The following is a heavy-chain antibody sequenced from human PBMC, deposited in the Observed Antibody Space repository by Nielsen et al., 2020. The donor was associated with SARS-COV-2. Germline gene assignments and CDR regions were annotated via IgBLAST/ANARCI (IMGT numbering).Heavy chain of an antibody. D-gene: IGHD5-24*01. Sequence: GGSLRLSCAASGFTFSSYGMHWVRQAPGKGLEWVAVISYDGSNKYYADSVKGRFTISRDNSKNTLYLQMNSLRAEDTAVYYCAKLPAFKMGSSDGFDIWGQGTMVTVSS. CDR1: GFTFSSYG. V-gene: IGHV3-30*18. CDR2: ISYDGSNK. J-gene: IGHJ3*02. CDR3: AKLPAFKMGSSDGFDI.